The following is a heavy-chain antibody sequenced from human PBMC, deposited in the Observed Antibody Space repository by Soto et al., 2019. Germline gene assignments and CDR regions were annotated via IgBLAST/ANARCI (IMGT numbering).Heavy chain of an antibody. CDR1: GGSITRRNYY. D-gene: IGHD1-1*01. CDR2: ICYRGEP. CDR3: ASVQVPGKFDH. J-gene: IGHJ4*02. V-gene: IGHV4-39*01. Sequence: ETLSLPCAISGGSITRRNYYWAWVRQPPGRGLEWVGNICYRGEPSYHSSLRSRLTGSVDTTENQFSLKLRSLTDADTAMYYCASVQVPGKFDHWSQGTLVTVSS.